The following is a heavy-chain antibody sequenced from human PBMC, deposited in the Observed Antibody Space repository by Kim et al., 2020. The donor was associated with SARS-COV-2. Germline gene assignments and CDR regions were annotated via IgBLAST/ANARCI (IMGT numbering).Heavy chain of an antibody. V-gene: IGHV4-39*01. J-gene: IGHJ4*02. Sequence: SETLSLTCTVSGDSISNNNYYWGWLRQPPGKGLEWIGNIHSSGSTHYNPSLKSRVTISEDTSKNQFSLRLTSVTASDTGFYYCARHREGSTSFSSHWGQGILVTVSS. CDR1: GDSISNNNYY. D-gene: IGHD2-2*01. CDR2: IHSSGST. CDR3: ARHREGSTSFSSH.